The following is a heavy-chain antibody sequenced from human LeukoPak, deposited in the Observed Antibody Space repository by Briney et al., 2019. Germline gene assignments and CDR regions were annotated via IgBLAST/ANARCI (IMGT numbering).Heavy chain of an antibody. J-gene: IGHJ4*02. Sequence: SETLSLTCTVSGGSISGYYWSWIRQPPGKGLEWIGYIYYTGSTNYNPSLKSRVTISVDTSKNQFSLKLSSVTAADTAVYYCAKYLAATGESHLDHWGQGTLVTVSS. D-gene: IGHD6-13*01. CDR3: AKYLAATGESHLDH. CDR2: IYYTGST. CDR1: GGSISGYY. V-gene: IGHV4-59*03.